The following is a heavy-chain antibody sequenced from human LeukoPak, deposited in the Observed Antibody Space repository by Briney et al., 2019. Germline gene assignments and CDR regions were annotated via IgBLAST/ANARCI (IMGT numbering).Heavy chain of an antibody. D-gene: IGHD3-16*01. CDR2: IIPIFGTA. CDR1: GNSISNYA. V-gene: IGHV1-69*13. J-gene: IGHJ6*02. Sequence: ASVTVSCKAAGNSISNYAVSWVRQAPGQGFEWMGGIIPIFGTADYAQKFQGRVTITADQSTSTTYMALSSLKSEDTATYYCTTRACHAGGCSSSFYYYYGLHFWGQGTTVSVSS. CDR3: TTRACHAGGCSSSFYYYYGLHF.